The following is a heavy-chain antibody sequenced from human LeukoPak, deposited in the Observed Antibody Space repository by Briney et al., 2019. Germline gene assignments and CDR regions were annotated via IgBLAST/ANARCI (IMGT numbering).Heavy chain of an antibody. CDR1: GFTFRTYA. V-gene: IGHV3-30*04. Sequence: GGSLRLSCAASGFTFRTYAIHWVRQAPGKGLEWVAVISYDGSNKYYADSVKGRFTISRDNSKNTLYLQMNSLRAEDTAVYYCARVAGYDYGDYWGQGTLVTVSS. J-gene: IGHJ4*02. CDR3: ARVAGYDYGDY. D-gene: IGHD3-16*01. CDR2: ISYDGSNK.